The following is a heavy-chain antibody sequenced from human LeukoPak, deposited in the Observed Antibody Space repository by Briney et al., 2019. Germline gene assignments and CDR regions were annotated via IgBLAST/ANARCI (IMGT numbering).Heavy chain of an antibody. Sequence: GGSLRLSCAASGFTFSSYSMNWVRQAPGKGLEWVSAISGSGGSTYYADSVKGRFTISRDNSKNTLYLQMNSLRAEDTAVYYCAKVAHYYDSSGYYWDKGFFGYWGQGTLVTVSS. CDR2: ISGSGGST. CDR1: GFTFSSYS. D-gene: IGHD3-22*01. J-gene: IGHJ4*02. V-gene: IGHV3-23*01. CDR3: AKVAHYYDSSGYYWDKGFFGY.